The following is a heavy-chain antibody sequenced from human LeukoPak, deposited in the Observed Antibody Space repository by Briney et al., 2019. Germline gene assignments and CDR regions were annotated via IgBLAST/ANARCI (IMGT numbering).Heavy chain of an antibody. CDR1: GGSISSYY. Sequence: SETLSLTCTVSGGSISSYYWSWIRQPPGKGLEWIGYIYYSGSTNYNPSLKSRVTISVDTSKNQFSLKLSSVTAAGTAVYYCARVVQSTDSSGFYLPEYFQHWGQGTLVTVSS. J-gene: IGHJ1*01. V-gene: IGHV4-59*12. CDR3: ARVVQSTDSSGFYLPEYFQH. CDR2: IYYSGST. D-gene: IGHD3-22*01.